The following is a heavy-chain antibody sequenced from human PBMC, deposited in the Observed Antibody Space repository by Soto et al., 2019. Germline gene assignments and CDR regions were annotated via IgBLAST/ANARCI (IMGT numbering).Heavy chain of an antibody. CDR1: GYTFTSYA. Sequence: ASVKVSCKASGYTFTSYAMHWVRQAPGQRLEWMGWINAGNGNTKYSQKFQGRVTITRDTSASTAYMELSSLRSEDTAVYYCARDAQIGHGYSVXDTYWGQGTLVTVSS. J-gene: IGHJ4*01. CDR3: ARDAQIGHGYSVXDTY. CDR2: INAGNGNT. V-gene: IGHV1-3*01. D-gene: IGHD5-12*01.